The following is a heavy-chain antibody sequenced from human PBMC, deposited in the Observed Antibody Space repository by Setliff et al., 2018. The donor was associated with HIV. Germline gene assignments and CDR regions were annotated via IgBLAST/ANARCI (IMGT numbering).Heavy chain of an antibody. Sequence: PGESLKISCKGSGYTFTSYWIGWVRQMPGKGLEWMGIIYPGDSDTRYSPSFQGRVTISADKSINTAYLQWSSLQASDTAMYYCARRGLFHDAFDIWGQGTMVTVSS. CDR2: IYPGDSDT. J-gene: IGHJ3*02. CDR1: GYTFTSYW. D-gene: IGHD3-10*01. CDR3: ARRGLFHDAFDI. V-gene: IGHV5-51*01.